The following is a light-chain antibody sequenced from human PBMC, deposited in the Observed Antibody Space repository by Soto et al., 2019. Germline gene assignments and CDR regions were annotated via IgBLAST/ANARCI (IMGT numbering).Light chain of an antibody. Sequence: QSALTQPASVSGSPGQSITISCTGISSDVGGYAYVSWYQQHPGKVPKLMIYEVSSRPSGVSNRFSGSKSGNTASLIISGLQAEDEADYYCSSYTNSTTVFGGGTQLTVL. J-gene: IGLJ3*02. V-gene: IGLV2-14*01. CDR2: EVS. CDR1: SSDVGGYAY. CDR3: SSYTNSTTV.